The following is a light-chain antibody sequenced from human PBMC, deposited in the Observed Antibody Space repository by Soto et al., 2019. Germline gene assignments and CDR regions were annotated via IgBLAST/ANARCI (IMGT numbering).Light chain of an antibody. J-gene: IGKJ1*01. Sequence: VFTQSAGPLSLSAGERATLSCNASQSVSSNYLAWYQQKPGQSPRLIIYGASNRASGISDRFSGSGSGTECTLIISSLQSEDSAVYYCQQYNSWLWTLGQGTKVDIK. CDR1: QSVSSNY. CDR2: GAS. V-gene: IGKV3-20*01. CDR3: QQYNSWLWT.